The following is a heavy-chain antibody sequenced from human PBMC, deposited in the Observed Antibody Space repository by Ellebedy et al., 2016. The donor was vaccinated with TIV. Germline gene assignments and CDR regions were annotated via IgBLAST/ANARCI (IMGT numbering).Heavy chain of an antibody. Sequence: SVKVSXKASGGTFSSYAISWVRQAPGQGLEWMGGIIPIFGTANYAQKFQGRVTITADESTSTAYMELSSLRSEDTAVYYCARSNYYGSGSYSFWGQGTLVTVSS. CDR1: GGTFSSYA. CDR2: IIPIFGTA. V-gene: IGHV1-69*13. CDR3: ARSNYYGSGSYSF. J-gene: IGHJ4*02. D-gene: IGHD3-10*01.